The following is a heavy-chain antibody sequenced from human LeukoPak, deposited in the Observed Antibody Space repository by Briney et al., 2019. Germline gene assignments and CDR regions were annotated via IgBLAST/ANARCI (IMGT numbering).Heavy chain of an antibody. CDR3: ARGYSGSYFSTDY. D-gene: IGHD1-26*01. Sequence: GASVKVSCKASGYTFTGYYMHWVRQAPGPGLEWMGWINPNSGGTNYAQKFQGRVTMTRDTSISTAYMELSRLRSDDTAVYYCARGYSGSYFSTDYWGQGTLVTVSS. CDR1: GYTFTGYY. J-gene: IGHJ4*02. CDR2: INPNSGGT. V-gene: IGHV1-2*02.